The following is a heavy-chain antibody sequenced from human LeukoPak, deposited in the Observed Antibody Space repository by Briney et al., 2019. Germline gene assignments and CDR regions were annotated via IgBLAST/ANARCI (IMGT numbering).Heavy chain of an antibody. V-gene: IGHV1-2*02. Sequence: ASVKVSCKASGYTFTGYYMHWVRQAPGQGLEWKGWINPNSGGTNYAQRFQGRVTMTRDTSISTAYMELSRLRSDDTAVYYCARAVDPWSYFDYWGQGTLVTVSS. D-gene: IGHD4-23*01. CDR1: GYTFTGYY. J-gene: IGHJ4*02. CDR3: ARAVDPWSYFDY. CDR2: INPNSGGT.